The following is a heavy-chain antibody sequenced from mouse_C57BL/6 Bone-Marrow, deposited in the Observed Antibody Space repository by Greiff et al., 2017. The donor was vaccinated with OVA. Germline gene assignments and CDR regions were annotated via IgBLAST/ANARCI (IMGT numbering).Heavy chain of an antibody. D-gene: IGHD2-5*01. CDR3: TGYYSNYAY. J-gene: IGHJ2*01. CDR1: GFTFSNYW. V-gene: IGHV6-3*01. Sequence: EVQLVESGGGLVQPGGSMKLSCVASGFTFSNYWMNWVRQSPEKGLEWVAQIRLKSDNYATHYAESVKGRFTISRDDSKSSVYLQMNNLRAEDTGIYYCTGYYSNYAYWGQGTTPTVSS. CDR2: IRLKSDNYAT.